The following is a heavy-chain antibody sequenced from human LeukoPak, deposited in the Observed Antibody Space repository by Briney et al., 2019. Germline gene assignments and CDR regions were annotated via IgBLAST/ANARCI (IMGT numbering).Heavy chain of an antibody. J-gene: IGHJ4*02. CDR1: GFTVSSNY. CDR3: ARGSSSSWLYYFDS. CDR2: TNSDGGST. D-gene: IGHD6-13*01. Sequence: GGSLRLSCAASGFTVSSNYMSWVRQAPGKGLEWVSGTNSDGGSTSYAESVKGRFTISRDNAKNTLYLQMSSLSAEDTAVYYCARGSSSSWLYYFDSWGQGTLVTVSS. V-gene: IGHV3-74*01.